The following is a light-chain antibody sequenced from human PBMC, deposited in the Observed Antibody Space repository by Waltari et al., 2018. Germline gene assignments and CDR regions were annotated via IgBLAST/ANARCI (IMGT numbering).Light chain of an antibody. CDR1: QSISSY. CDR2: AAS. J-gene: IGKJ1*01. V-gene: IGKV1-39*01. CDR3: QQGYAALWT. Sequence: DIQMTQSPSSLSASVGDRVTIPCRASQSISSYLNWYQKKPGTAPKLLIYAASSLQSGVPSRFSGSGSGTDFTLTISSLQPGDFATYYCQQGYAALWTFGHGTKVEI.